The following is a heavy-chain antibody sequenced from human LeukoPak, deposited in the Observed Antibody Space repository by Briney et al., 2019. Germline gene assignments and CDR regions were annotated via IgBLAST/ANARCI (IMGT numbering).Heavy chain of an antibody. CDR2: IWYDGSNK. V-gene: IGHV3-33*01. J-gene: IGHJ5*02. CDR3: ARESTYNWFDP. CDR1: GFTFSSYG. Sequence: GGSLRLSCAASGFTFSSYGMHWVRQAPGKGLEWVAVIWYDGSNKYYADSVKGRFTISRDNSKNTLYLQMNSLRAEDTAVYYRARESTYNWFDPWGQGTLVTVSS.